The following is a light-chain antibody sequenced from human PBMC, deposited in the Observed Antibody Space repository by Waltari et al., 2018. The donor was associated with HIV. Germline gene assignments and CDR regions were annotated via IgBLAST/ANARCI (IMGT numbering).Light chain of an antibody. V-gene: IGLV1-40*01. CDR2: GDN. Sequence: QSVLTQPPSVSGAPGQRLTIPCTGSSSNIGAGSDVHWYQQIVGAAPNLLIYGDNNRPSGVPDRFSGSKSGTSASLAITGLQAEDAADYYCQSYDSSLVFGGGTKLTV. CDR1: SSNIGAGSD. CDR3: QSYDSSLV. J-gene: IGLJ2*01.